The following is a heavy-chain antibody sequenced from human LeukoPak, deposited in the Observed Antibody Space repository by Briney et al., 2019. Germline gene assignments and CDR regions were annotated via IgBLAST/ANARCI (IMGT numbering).Heavy chain of an antibody. Sequence: GGSLRLSCAASGFTFSSYGMHWVRQAPGKGLGWVAVISYDGSNKYYSDSVKGRFAISRDNSKNTLYLQMNSLRAEDTAVYYCAKEPYCSSTSCIGEYFQRWGQGTLVTVSS. J-gene: IGHJ1*01. CDR1: GFTFSSYG. D-gene: IGHD2-2*01. CDR2: ISYDGSNK. V-gene: IGHV3-30*18. CDR3: AKEPYCSSTSCIGEYFQR.